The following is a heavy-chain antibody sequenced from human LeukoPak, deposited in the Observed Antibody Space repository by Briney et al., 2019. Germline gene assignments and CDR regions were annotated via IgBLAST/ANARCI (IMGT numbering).Heavy chain of an antibody. CDR3: ARGNQYYGDYVYFDY. D-gene: IGHD4-17*01. CDR2: IIPIFDTT. V-gene: IGHV1-69*01. J-gene: IGHJ4*02. Sequence: SVKVSCKASGGTFSNYAITWVRQAPGQGLEWMGGIIPIFDTTNYAQKFQGRVTITADGSTSTAYMELSSLRSEDTAVYYCARGNQYYGDYVYFDYWGQGTLVTVSS. CDR1: GGTFSNYA.